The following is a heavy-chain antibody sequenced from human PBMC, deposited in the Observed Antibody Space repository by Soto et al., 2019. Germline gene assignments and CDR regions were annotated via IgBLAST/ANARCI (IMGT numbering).Heavy chain of an antibody. CDR1: GFRFRDYW. CDR3: AAYCYTMTCTHFHGYS. Sequence: EVQLVESGGGLVQTGGSLRLPCAVSGFRFRDYWMSWVRQAPGKGLEWVANIKQDESDKYYVDSVKGRFTISRDNAKNAMYLQMNSLRVEDTAVYYCAAYCYTMTCTHFHGYSWGQGTQVTVSS. CDR2: IKQDESDK. J-gene: IGHJ5*02. D-gene: IGHD3-16*02. V-gene: IGHV3-7*03.